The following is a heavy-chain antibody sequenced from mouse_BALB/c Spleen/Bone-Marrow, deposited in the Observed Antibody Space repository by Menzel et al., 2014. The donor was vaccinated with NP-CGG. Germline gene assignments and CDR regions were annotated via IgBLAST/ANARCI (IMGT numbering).Heavy chain of an antibody. CDR3: ASYDYGYYFDY. V-gene: IGHV14-3*02. D-gene: IGHD2-4*01. Sequence: VQLQQPGAELVKPGASVKLFCTTSGFNIKDTYMHWVKLRPEQGLEWIGRIVPANGNTKYAPKFQGKATITADTSSNTAYLQPSSLTSEDTAVYFCASYDYGYYFDYWGQGTTLTVSS. CDR2: IVPANGNT. J-gene: IGHJ2*01. CDR1: GFNIKDTY.